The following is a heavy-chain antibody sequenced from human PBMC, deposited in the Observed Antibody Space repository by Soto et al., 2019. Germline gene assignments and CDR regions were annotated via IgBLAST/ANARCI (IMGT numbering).Heavy chain of an antibody. J-gene: IGHJ6*02. D-gene: IGHD1-7*01. CDR1: GYTFTSYN. CDR2: ISAYNGNT. CDR3: ARDPTPRLELRGYYYYGMDV. Sequence: ASVKVSCKASGYTFTSYNISWVRQATGQGLEWMGWISAYNGNTNYAQKLQGRVTMTTDTSTSTAYMELRSLRSDDTAVYYCARDPTPRLELRGYYYYGMDVWGQGTTVTVS. V-gene: IGHV1-18*01.